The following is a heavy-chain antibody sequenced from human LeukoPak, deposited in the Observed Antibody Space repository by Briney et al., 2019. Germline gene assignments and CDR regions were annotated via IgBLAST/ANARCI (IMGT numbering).Heavy chain of an antibody. J-gene: IGHJ6*03. Sequence: PGGSLRLSCAASGFSFSSYGMHWVRQAPGKGLEWVAFIRNDGSDKYHTDSVKGRFTISRDNSKNTLYLQMDSLRAEDTAVYYCANLPPRGTYSYYYIGVWGKGTTVTISS. CDR3: ANLPPRGTYSYYYIGV. V-gene: IGHV3-30*02. D-gene: IGHD1-1*01. CDR1: GFSFSSYG. CDR2: IRNDGSDK.